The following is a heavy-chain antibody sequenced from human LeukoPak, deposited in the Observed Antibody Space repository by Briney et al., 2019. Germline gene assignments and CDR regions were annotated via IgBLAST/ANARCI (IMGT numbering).Heavy chain of an antibody. CDR1: GFTFSSYG. CDR3: AKPPLYDFWSGYFDY. CDR2: ISYDGSNK. V-gene: IGHV3-30*18. D-gene: IGHD3-3*01. Sequence: GGSLRLSCAPSGFTFSSYGMHSVRQAPGKGLEWVAVISYDGSNKYYADSVKGRFPISRDNSKNTLYLQMNSLRAEDTAVYYCAKPPLYDFWSGYFDYWGQGTLVTVSS. J-gene: IGHJ4*02.